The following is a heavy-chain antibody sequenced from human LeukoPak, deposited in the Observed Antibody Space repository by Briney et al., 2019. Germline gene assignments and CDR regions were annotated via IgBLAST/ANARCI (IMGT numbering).Heavy chain of an antibody. Sequence: ASVKVSCKASGYTFTSYGISWVRQAPGQGLEWMGWISAYNGNTNYAQKLQGRVTMTTDTSTSTAYVELRSLRSDDTAVYYCARVVYDSSGYYPNYYYYYMDVWGKGTTVTVSS. CDR1: GYTFTSYG. CDR2: ISAYNGNT. J-gene: IGHJ6*03. CDR3: ARVVYDSSGYYPNYYYYYMDV. D-gene: IGHD3-22*01. V-gene: IGHV1-18*01.